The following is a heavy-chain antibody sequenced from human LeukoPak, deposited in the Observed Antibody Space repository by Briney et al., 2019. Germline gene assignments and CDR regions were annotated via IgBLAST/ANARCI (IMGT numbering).Heavy chain of an antibody. CDR2: INHSGST. D-gene: IGHD6-19*01. CDR3: ARGNSSGWYYFDY. Sequence: GSLRLSCAASGFTFSSYWMSWVRQPPGKGLEWIGEINHSGSTNYNPSLKSRVTISVDTSKNQFSLKLSSVTAADTAVYYCARGNSSGWYYFDYWGQGTLVTVSS. V-gene: IGHV4-34*01. CDR1: GFTFSSYW. J-gene: IGHJ4*02.